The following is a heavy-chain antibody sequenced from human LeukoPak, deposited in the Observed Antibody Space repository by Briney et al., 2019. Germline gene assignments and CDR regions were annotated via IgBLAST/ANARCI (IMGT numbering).Heavy chain of an antibody. Sequence: PSQTLSLTCTVSGGSICSGDYYWSWIRQPPGKGLEWIGYIYYSGSTYYNPSLKSRVTISVDTSKNQFSLKLSSVTAADTAVYYCARDVREATTFDYWGQGTLVTVSS. V-gene: IGHV4-30-4*01. J-gene: IGHJ4*02. CDR2: IYYSGST. CDR1: GGSICSGDYY. D-gene: IGHD4-17*01. CDR3: ARDVREATTFDY.